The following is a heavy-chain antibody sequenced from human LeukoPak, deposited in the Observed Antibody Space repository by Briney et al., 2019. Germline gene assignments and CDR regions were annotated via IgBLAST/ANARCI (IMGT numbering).Heavy chain of an antibody. D-gene: IGHD2-21*02. CDR2: ISAYNGNT. Sequence: ASVKVSCKASGYTFTGYYMHWVRQAPGQGLEWMGWISAYNGNTNYAQKLQGRVTMTTDTSTSTAYMELRSLRSDDTAVYYCARLGSHIVVVSAIAEWYFDLWGRGTLVTVSS. CDR3: ARLGSHIVVVSAIAEWYFDL. J-gene: IGHJ2*01. CDR1: GYTFTGYY. V-gene: IGHV1-18*04.